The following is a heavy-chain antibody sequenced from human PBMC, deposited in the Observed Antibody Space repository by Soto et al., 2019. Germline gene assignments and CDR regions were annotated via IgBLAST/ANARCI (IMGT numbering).Heavy chain of an antibody. CDR1: GFTLSNVG. D-gene: IGHD3-16*01. CDR3: ARDEHMIGGVGYGMDV. CDR2: IWYDGSKK. Sequence: QVQLVESGGGVVQPGGSLRLSCAASGFTLSNVGMHWVRQAPGKGLEWVAIIWYDGSKKFYGDSVKGRFTISRDSSKNTLYLQMNNLIAEDTAVYYCARDEHMIGGVGYGMDVWGQGTTVTVSS. J-gene: IGHJ6*02. V-gene: IGHV3-33*01.